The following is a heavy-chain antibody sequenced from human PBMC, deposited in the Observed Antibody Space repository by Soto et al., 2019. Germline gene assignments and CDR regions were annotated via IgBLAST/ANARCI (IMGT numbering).Heavy chain of an antibody. Sequence: QVQLVESGGGVAQPGNSLRLSCAASGFTFSNTAMHWVRQAPGKGPEWVAVISSDGTNEYYGDSVKGRFTISRDNSKRTLYLQMNSLRSEDTAVYYCVGYSGYDYFLDYWGQGTLVTVSS. CDR2: ISSDGTNE. V-gene: IGHV3-30*03. CDR3: VGYSGYDYFLDY. J-gene: IGHJ4*02. D-gene: IGHD5-12*01. CDR1: GFTFSNTA.